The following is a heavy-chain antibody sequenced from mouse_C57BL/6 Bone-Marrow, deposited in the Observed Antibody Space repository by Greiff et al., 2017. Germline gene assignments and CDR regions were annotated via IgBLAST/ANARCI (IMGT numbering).Heavy chain of an antibody. CDR3: TILLLRGFDY. V-gene: IGHV14-4*01. D-gene: IGHD1-1*01. Sequence: EVQLQQSGAELVRPGASVKLSCTASGFNIKDDYMHWVKQRPEQGLEWIGWIDPENGDTEYASKFQGKATITADTSSNTAYLQLSSLTSEDTAVYYCTILLLRGFDYWGQGTTLTVSS. CDR2: IDPENGDT. J-gene: IGHJ2*01. CDR1: GFNIKDDY.